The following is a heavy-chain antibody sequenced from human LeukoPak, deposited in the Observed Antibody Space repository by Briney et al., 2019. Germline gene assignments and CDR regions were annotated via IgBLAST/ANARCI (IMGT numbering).Heavy chain of an antibody. CDR3: AKLSGGGYSNHNWFDP. CDR2: ISGSGGST. V-gene: IGHV3-23*01. J-gene: IGHJ5*02. D-gene: IGHD4-11*01. CDR1: GFTLSSYA. Sequence: GGSLRLSCAASGFTLSSYAMSWVRQAPGKGLEWVSAISGSGGSTYYADAVKGRFTISRDNSKSTVYLQMNSLRAEDTAVYYCAKLSGGGYSNHNWFDPWGQGTPVAVSS.